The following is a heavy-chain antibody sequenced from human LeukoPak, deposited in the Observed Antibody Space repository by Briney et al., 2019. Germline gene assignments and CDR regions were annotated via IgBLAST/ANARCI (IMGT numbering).Heavy chain of an antibody. D-gene: IGHD6-19*01. CDR2: IYYSGST. V-gene: IGHV4-59*01. J-gene: IGHJ4*02. Sequence: SETLSLTCTVSGGSISSYYWSWIRQPPAQGLEWIGYIYYSGSTNYNPSLKSRVTISVDTSKNQFSLKLSSVTAADTAVYYCAREADLKYFDYWGQGTLVTVSS. CDR3: AREADLKYFDY. CDR1: GGSISSYY.